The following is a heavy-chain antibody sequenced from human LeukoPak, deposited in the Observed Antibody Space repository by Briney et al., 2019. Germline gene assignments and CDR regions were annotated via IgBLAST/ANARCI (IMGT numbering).Heavy chain of an antibody. J-gene: IGHJ4*02. CDR3: ARVRPSDYGDYGAFDY. Sequence: ASVKVSCEASGYTFTSYGISWVRQAPGQGLEWMGWISAYNGNTNYAQKLQGRVTMTTDTSTSTAYMELRSLRSDDTAVYYCARVRPSDYGDYGAFDYWGQGTLVTVSS. D-gene: IGHD4-17*01. V-gene: IGHV1-18*01. CDR2: ISAYNGNT. CDR1: GYTFTSYG.